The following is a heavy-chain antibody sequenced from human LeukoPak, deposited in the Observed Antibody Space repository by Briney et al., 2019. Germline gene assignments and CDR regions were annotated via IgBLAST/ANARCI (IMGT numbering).Heavy chain of an antibody. Sequence: GASVKVSCKASGYTFTGYYMHWVRQAPGQGLEWMGRIIPILGIANYAQKFQGRVTITADKSTSTAYMELSSLRSEDTAVYYCARDRRGYSYGYDIWGQGTMVTVSS. D-gene: IGHD5-18*01. V-gene: IGHV1-69*04. J-gene: IGHJ3*02. CDR3: ARDRRGYSYGYDI. CDR2: IIPILGIA. CDR1: GYTFTGYY.